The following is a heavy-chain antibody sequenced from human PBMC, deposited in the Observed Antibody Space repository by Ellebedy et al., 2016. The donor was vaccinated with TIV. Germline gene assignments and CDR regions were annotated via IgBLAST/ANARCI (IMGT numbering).Heavy chain of an antibody. CDR3: AASITIFGVTSTDV. D-gene: IGHD3-3*01. J-gene: IGHJ6*03. V-gene: IGHV4-59*13. CDR1: GGSLSPYY. CDR2: IYQSGRT. Sequence: GSLRLXXTVSGGSLSPYYWNWIRQPPGGGLEWIGYIYQSGRTQYNPSLNSRVTMSVDTPKNQFSLKLTSVTGADTAVYYCAASITIFGVTSTDVWGKGTTVTVSS.